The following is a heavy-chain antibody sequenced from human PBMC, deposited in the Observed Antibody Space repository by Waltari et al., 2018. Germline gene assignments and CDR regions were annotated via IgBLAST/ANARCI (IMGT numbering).Heavy chain of an antibody. D-gene: IGHD3-22*01. CDR3: ARGPADYYDSSGYYYVGYFDY. V-gene: IGHV4-59*01. J-gene: IGHJ4*02. Sequence: QVQLQESGPGLVKPSETLSLTCTVSGGSISSYYWSWIRQPPGTGSGWIGYTYYSGSTNYNPSLKSRVTISVDTSKNQFSLKLSSVTAADTAVYYCARGPADYYDSSGYYYVGYFDYWGQGTLVTVSS. CDR2: TYYSGST. CDR1: GGSISSYY.